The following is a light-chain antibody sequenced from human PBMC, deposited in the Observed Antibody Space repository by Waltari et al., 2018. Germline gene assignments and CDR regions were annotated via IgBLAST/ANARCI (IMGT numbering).Light chain of an antibody. V-gene: IGLV1-44*01. Sequence: QSVLTQPPSASGAPGQRVTIPCSGSSSNIQFSSVNWYQQLPGTAPKLLIYSNNKRPSGVPDRFSASKSGTSASLAISGLQSEDEADYYCAAWDNSLNGFVFGTGTKVSVL. CDR1: SSNIQFSS. J-gene: IGLJ1*01. CDR2: SNN. CDR3: AAWDNSLNGFV.